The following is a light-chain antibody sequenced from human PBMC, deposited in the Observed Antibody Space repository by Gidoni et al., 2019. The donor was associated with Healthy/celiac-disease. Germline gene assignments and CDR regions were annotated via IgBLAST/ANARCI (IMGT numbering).Light chain of an antibody. Sequence: DIQMTPSPSTLSASVGARVTITCRASQSISSWLAWYQQKPGKAPKLLIYDASSLESGVPSRFSGSGSGTEFTLTISSLQPDDFATYYCQQYNSYLWTFXXXTKVEIK. J-gene: IGKJ1*01. CDR2: DAS. CDR1: QSISSW. V-gene: IGKV1-5*01. CDR3: QQYNSYLWT.